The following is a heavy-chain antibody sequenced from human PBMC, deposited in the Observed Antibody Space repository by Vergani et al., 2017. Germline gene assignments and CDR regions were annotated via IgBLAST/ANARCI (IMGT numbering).Heavy chain of an antibody. CDR1: GFTFSSYS. V-gene: IGHV3-21*01. CDR3: ARRVGYCSSTSCYSGGAFDY. D-gene: IGHD2-2*02. Sequence: EVQLVESGGGLVKPGGSLRLSCAASGFTFSSYSMNWVRQAPGKGLEWVSSISSSSSYIYYADSVKGRLTISRDNAKNSLYLQMNSLRAEDTAVYYCARRVGYCSSTSCYSGGAFDYWGQGTLVTVSS. J-gene: IGHJ4*02. CDR2: ISSSSSYI.